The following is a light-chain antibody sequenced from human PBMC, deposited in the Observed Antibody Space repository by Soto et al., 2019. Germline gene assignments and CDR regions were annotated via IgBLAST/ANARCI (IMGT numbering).Light chain of an antibody. Sequence: DIQMTQSPSSLSASVGDRVTITFRASQSISSYLNWYQQKPGKAPKLLIYDASSLESGVPSRFSGSGSGTEFTLTISSLQPDDFATYYCQQYNSYSWTFGQGTKV. CDR3: QQYNSYSWT. V-gene: IGKV1-5*01. CDR2: DAS. J-gene: IGKJ1*01. CDR1: QSISSY.